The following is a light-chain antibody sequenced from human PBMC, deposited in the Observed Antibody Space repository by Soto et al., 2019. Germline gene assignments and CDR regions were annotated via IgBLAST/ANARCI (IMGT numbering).Light chain of an antibody. Sequence: EIVMTQSPATLSVSPGERATLSCRASQSVSSNLAWYQQKPGQAPRLLIYGASIRATGIPARFSGSRSVTEFTLIISSLQSEDFVVYYCQQYNNCPPITFGQGTQLEIK. V-gene: IGKV3D-15*01. J-gene: IGKJ5*01. CDR1: QSVSSN. CDR2: GAS. CDR3: QQYNNCPPIT.